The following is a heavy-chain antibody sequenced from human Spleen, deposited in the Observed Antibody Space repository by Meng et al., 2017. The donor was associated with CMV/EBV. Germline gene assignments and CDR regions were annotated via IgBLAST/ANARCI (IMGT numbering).Heavy chain of an antibody. CDR2: INIAGSTT. CDR3: SRAHRDY. Sequence: SLRLSWAASGFSVSDHWMHWVRQAPGKGLVWVSRINIAGSTTYYADSVKGRFTISRDNAKNTLYLQMNNLRVEDTAVYYCSRAHRDYWGQGTLVTVSS. CDR1: GFSVSDHW. V-gene: IGHV3-74*01. J-gene: IGHJ4*02.